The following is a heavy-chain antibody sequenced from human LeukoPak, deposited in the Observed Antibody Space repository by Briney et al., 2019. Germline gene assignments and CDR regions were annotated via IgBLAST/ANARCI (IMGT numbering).Heavy chain of an antibody. CDR3: ATLGYCSGGSCSRRPTDY. J-gene: IGHJ4*02. CDR2: FDPEDGET. Sequence: ASVKVSCKVSGYTLTELSMHWVRQAPGKGLEWMGGFDPEDGETIYAQKFQGRVTMTEDTSTDTAYMELSSLRSEDTAVYYCATLGYCSGGSCSRRPTDYWGQGTLVTVSS. CDR1: GYTLTELS. D-gene: IGHD2-15*01. V-gene: IGHV1-24*01.